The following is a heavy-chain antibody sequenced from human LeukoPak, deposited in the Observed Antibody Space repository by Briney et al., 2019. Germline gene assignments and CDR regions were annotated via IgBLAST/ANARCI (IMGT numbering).Heavy chain of an antibody. J-gene: IGHJ3*02. Sequence: PGGSLRLSCAASGFTFSSYAMHWVRQAPGKGLEYVSAISSNGGSTYYANSVKGRFTISRDNSKNTLYLQMGSLRAEDMAVYYCARPSSGYDYGLNDAFDIWGQGTMVTVSS. CDR1: GFTFSSYA. V-gene: IGHV3-64*01. CDR3: ARPSSGYDYGLNDAFDI. D-gene: IGHD5-12*01. CDR2: ISSNGGST.